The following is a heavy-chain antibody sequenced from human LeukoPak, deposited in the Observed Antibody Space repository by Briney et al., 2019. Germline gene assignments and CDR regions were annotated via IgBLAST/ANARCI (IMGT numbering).Heavy chain of an antibody. Sequence: SETLSFTCAVYGGSFSGYYWSWIRQPPGKGLEWIGEINHSGSTNYNPSLKSRVTISVDTSKNQFSLKLSSVTAADTAVYYCARRLMVYAVDYWGQGTLVTVSS. CDR1: GGSFSGYY. V-gene: IGHV4-34*01. CDR3: ARRLMVYAVDY. J-gene: IGHJ4*02. CDR2: INHSGST. D-gene: IGHD2-8*01.